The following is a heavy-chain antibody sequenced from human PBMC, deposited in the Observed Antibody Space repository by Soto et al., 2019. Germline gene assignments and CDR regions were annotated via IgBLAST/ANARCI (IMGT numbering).Heavy chain of an antibody. D-gene: IGHD3-10*01. Sequence: PGGSLRLSCAASGFTFSSYGMHWVRQAPGKGLEWVAVISYDGSNKYYADSVKGRFTISRDNSKNTLYLQMNSLRAEDTAVYYCATTHRPKIIWSSFDYWGQGTLVTVSS. CDR1: GFTFSSYG. J-gene: IGHJ4*02. CDR3: ATTHRPKIIWSSFDY. V-gene: IGHV3-30*03. CDR2: ISYDGSNK.